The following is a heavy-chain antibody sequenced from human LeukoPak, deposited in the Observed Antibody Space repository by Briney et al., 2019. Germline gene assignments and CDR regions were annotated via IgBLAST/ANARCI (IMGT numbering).Heavy chain of an antibody. D-gene: IGHD5-18*01. CDR1: GYSFSTYG. Sequence: GASVKASCKASGYSFSTYGITWVRQAPGQGLEWMGWISGYNGNTNFAQKFQGRLIMTTDTSTSTAYMELRSLRSDDTAVYYCVRQVDTVMALPDYWGQGTLVTVSS. CDR3: VRQVDTVMALPDY. V-gene: IGHV1-18*01. CDR2: ISGYNGNT. J-gene: IGHJ4*02.